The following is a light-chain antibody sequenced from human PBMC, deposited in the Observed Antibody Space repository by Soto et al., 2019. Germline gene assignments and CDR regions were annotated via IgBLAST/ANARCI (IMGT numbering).Light chain of an antibody. V-gene: IGKV1-39*01. CDR1: QSISSY. CDR3: QQSYSNPRT. J-gene: IGKJ1*01. CDR2: AAT. Sequence: DIQMTQSPSSLSSSVGDRVTITCLSSQSISSYLNWYQHKPGKAPNLLIYAATTLQSGVPSRFSGSGSGTDFTLTISSLQPEDFATYYCQQSYSNPRTFGQGTKVDIX.